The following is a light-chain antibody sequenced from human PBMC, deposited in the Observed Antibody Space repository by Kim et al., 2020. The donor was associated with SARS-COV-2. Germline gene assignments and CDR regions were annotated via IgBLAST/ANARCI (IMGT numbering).Light chain of an antibody. CDR2: DAS. J-gene: IGKJ4*01. Sequence: DIQMTQSPSSLSASVGDRVTITCQASQDISIYLNWYQQKPGRAPDLLIYDASSLETGVPPRFSGSGSGTDFTFTITSLQPEDIATYYCQLSHNLPLTFGGGTKVDIK. V-gene: IGKV1-33*01. CDR1: QDISIY. CDR3: QLSHNLPLT.